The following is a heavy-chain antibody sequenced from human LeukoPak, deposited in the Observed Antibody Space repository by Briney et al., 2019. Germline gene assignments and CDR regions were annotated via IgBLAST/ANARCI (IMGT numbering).Heavy chain of an antibody. D-gene: IGHD3-22*01. V-gene: IGHV3-23*01. CDR2: ISGSGGST. CDR3: AKGSYYDSSGSFYSDY. Sequence: GGSLRLSCVASGFTFGKYWMSWVRQAPGKGLEWVSAISGSGGSTYYADSVKGRFTISRDNSKSTLYVQVNSLGTEDTAAYYCAKGSYYDSSGSFYSDYWGQGTLVTVSS. CDR1: GFTFGKYW. J-gene: IGHJ4*02.